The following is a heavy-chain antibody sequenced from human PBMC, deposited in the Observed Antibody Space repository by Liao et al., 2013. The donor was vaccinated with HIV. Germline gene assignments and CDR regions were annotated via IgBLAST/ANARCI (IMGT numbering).Heavy chain of an antibody. D-gene: IGHD1-26*01. CDR1: GGSFSAYY. J-gene: IGHJ6*03. Sequence: QVQLQQWGAGLLKSSETLSLTCAVYGGSFSAYYWTWIRQPPGKGLEWIGEINHSGSTNYSPSLKSRVTISVDTSKNQLSLKLSSVTAADTAVYYCARAIVGARRGYYMDVWGKGTTVTVSS. V-gene: IGHV4-34*01. CDR3: ARAIVGARRGYYMDV. CDR2: INHSGST.